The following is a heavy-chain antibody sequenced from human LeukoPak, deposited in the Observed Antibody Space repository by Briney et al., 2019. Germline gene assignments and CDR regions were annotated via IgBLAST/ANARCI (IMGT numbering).Heavy chain of an antibody. CDR3: ARLSRSLWYFDL. Sequence: PSETLSLTCTVSGGSISSYYWSWIRQPPGKGLEWIGYIYYSGSTKYNPSLKSRVTISVDTSKNQFSLKLSSVTAADTAVYYCARLSRSLWYFDLWGRGTLVTVSS. V-gene: IGHV4-59*08. D-gene: IGHD3-3*02. CDR2: IYYSGST. J-gene: IGHJ2*01. CDR1: GGSISSYY.